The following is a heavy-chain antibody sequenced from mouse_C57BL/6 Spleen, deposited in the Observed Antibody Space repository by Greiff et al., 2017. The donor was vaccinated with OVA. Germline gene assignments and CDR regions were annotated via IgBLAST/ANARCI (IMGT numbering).Heavy chain of an antibody. V-gene: IGHV5-16*01. D-gene: IGHD2-3*01. Sequence: EVHLVESEGGLVQPGSSMKLSCTASGFTFSDYYMAWVRQVPEKGLEWVANINYDGSSTYYLDSLKSRFIISRDNAKNILYLQMSSLKSEDTATYYCARDLYDGYYYYAMDYWGQGTSVTVSS. J-gene: IGHJ4*01. CDR1: GFTFSDYY. CDR3: ARDLYDGYYYYAMDY. CDR2: INYDGSST.